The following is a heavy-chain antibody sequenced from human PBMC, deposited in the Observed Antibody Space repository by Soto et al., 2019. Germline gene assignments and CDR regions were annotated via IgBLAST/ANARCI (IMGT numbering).Heavy chain of an antibody. J-gene: IGHJ3*02. CDR1: GYTFTNYW. CDR2: IYPGDSDA. D-gene: IGHD3-3*01. V-gene: IGHV5-51*01. Sequence: EVELVQSGAEVKKPGESLKISCQASGYTFTNYWIGWLRQMPGKGLEWLGVIYPGDSDARYSPSFEGHVTIPVEKSISTTCLDWSSLRASAPAIYFCLRGGLQDDFWGGHLEPFDIWGPGTMVTVSS. CDR3: LRGGLQDDFWGGHLEPFDI.